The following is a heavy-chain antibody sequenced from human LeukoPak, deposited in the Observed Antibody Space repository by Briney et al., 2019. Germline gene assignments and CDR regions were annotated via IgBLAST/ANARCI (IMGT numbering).Heavy chain of an antibody. CDR1: GGSISSYY. CDR2: IYYSGST. CDR3: ASRSSIWSGYQDTLYYFDS. V-gene: IGHV4-59*01. Sequence: ASETLSLTCTVSGGSISSYYWSWIRQPPGKRLEWIGHIYYSGSTNYNPSLKSRVAISVDTSKNQFSLKLSSVTAADTAVYYCASRSSIWSGYQDTLYYFDSWGQGTLVTVSS. J-gene: IGHJ4*02. D-gene: IGHD3-3*01.